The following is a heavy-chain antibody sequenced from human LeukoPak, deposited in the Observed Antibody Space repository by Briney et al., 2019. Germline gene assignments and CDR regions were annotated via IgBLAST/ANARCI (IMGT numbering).Heavy chain of an antibody. CDR1: GGTFSSYV. J-gene: IGHJ6*03. Sequence: SVKVSCKASGGTFSSYVINWVRQAPGQGLEWMGGIIPIFGTANYAQKLQGRVTMTTDTSTSTAYMELRSLRSDDTAVYYCARGPYYYMDVWGKGTTVTVSS. CDR3: ARGPYYYMDV. V-gene: IGHV1-69*05. CDR2: IIPIFGTA.